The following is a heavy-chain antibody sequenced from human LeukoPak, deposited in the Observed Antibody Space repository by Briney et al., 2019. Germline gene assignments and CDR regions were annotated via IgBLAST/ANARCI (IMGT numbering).Heavy chain of an antibody. D-gene: IGHD6-6*01. Sequence: TSETLSLTCTVSGGSISSYYWSWIRQPPGKGLEWIGYIYYSGSTNYNPSPKSRVTISVDTSKNQFSLKLSSVTAADTAVYYCARYQYSSSSDYYYYYYMDVWGKGTTVTVSS. CDR3: ARYQYSSSSDYYYYYYMDV. CDR2: IYYSGST. J-gene: IGHJ6*03. V-gene: IGHV4-59*01. CDR1: GGSISSYY.